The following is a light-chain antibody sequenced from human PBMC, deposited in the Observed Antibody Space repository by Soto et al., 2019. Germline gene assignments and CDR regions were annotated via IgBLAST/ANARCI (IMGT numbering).Light chain of an antibody. CDR2: SNN. Sequence: QSALTQPPSASGTPGQRVTISCSGSSSNIGSNTVSWYQQLPGTAPKLLIYSNNQRPSGVPDRFSDSKSGTSASLAISGLQSEDEADYSCAAWDDSLNGYVFGTGTKVTVL. J-gene: IGLJ1*01. V-gene: IGLV1-44*01. CDR1: SSNIGSNT. CDR3: AAWDDSLNGYV.